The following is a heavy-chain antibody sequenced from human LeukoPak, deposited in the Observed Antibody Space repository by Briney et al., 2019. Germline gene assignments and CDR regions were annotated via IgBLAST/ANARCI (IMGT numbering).Heavy chain of an antibody. CDR2: ISGSGGST. J-gene: IGHJ4*02. Sequence: PGGSLRLSCAASGFTFSSYGMSWVRQAPGKGLEWVSAISGSGGSTYYADSVKGRFTISRDNSKNTLYLQMNSLRAEDTAVYYCAKGPMGSSGYYSGGPAYYFDYWGQGTLVTVSS. D-gene: IGHD3-22*01. V-gene: IGHV3-23*01. CDR1: GFTFSSYG. CDR3: AKGPMGSSGYYSGGPAYYFDY.